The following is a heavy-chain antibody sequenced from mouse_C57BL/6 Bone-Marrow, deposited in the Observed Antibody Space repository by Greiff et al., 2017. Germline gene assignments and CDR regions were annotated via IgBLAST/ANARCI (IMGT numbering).Heavy chain of an antibody. J-gene: IGHJ3*01. Sequence: VQLQESGAELARPGASVKLSCKASGYTFTSYGISWVKQRTGQGLEWIGEIYPRSGNTYYNEKFKGKATLTADKSSSTAYMELRSLTSEDAAGYFCARGGGWLLLFAYWGQGTLVTVSA. CDR1: GYTFTSYG. V-gene: IGHV1-81*01. CDR2: IYPRSGNT. CDR3: ARGGGWLLLFAY. D-gene: IGHD2-3*01.